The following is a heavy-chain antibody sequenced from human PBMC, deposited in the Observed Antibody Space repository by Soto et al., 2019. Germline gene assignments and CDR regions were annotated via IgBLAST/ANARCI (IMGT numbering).Heavy chain of an antibody. Sequence: GGSLRLSCAASGFTFSSYAMSWVRQAPGKGLEWVSAISGSGGSTYYADSVKGRFTISRDNSKNTLYVQMNSLRAEDKAVYYCAKARGYSSGWQTDYWGQGTLVTVSS. CDR2: ISGSGGST. CDR3: AKARGYSSGWQTDY. J-gene: IGHJ4*02. D-gene: IGHD6-19*01. V-gene: IGHV3-23*01. CDR1: GFTFSSYA.